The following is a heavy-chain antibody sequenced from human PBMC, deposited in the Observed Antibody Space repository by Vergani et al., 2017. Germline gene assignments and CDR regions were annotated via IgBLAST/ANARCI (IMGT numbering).Heavy chain of an antibody. CDR2: IYWTDDK. CDR1: GFSLNSSGVG. D-gene: IGHD2-2*01. J-gene: IGHJ6*02. Sequence: QITLKESGPALVKPTQTLTLTCTFSGFSLNSSGVGVGWIRQPPGKALEWLALIYWTDDKRYSPSLKTRLTITKDTSKNQVVLTMTSVDPVDTATYYCAHVGGSTNWAGGIDVWGQGTTVTVSS. CDR3: AHVGGSTNWAGGIDV. V-gene: IGHV2-5*01.